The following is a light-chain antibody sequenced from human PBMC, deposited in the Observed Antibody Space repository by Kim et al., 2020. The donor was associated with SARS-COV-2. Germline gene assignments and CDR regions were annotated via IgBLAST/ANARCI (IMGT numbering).Light chain of an antibody. V-gene: IGLV2-11*01. CDR2: DVS. CDR1: SSDVGGYNY. J-gene: IGLJ1*01. CDR3: CSYAGSYGV. Sequence: PGQSVTISCPGTSSDVGGYNYVSWYQQHPGKAPKLMIYDVSKRPSGVPDRFSGSKSGNTASLTISGLQAEDEADYYCCSYAGSYGVFGTGTKVTVL.